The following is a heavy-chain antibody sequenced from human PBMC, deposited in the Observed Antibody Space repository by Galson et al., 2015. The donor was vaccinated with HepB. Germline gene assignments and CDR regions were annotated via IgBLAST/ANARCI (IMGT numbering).Heavy chain of an antibody. V-gene: IGHV3-7*01. CDR2: MKYDGSEE. D-gene: IGHD3/OR15-3a*01. Sequence: SLRLSCAASGFTFRDYWMTWVRQTPGKGLEWVANMKYDGSEESYADSVKGRFTISRDNAESSLYLQMNSLRAEDTAVYFCATGGATRLGLYWGQGTLVTVSS. CDR1: GFTFRDYW. CDR3: ATGGATRLGLY. J-gene: IGHJ4*02.